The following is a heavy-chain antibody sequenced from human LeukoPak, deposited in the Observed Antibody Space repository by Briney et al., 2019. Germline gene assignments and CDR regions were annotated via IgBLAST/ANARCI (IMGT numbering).Heavy chain of an antibody. CDR3: ARDGHGGNSFDY. CDR2: INANSGGT. CDR1: GYTFTGYY. J-gene: IGHJ4*02. Sequence: ASVKVSCKASGYTFTGYYMHWVRPAPGQGLEWMGWINANSGGTDYAQKFHDRVTMTRDTSIITAYMELTGLRSDDTAVYYCARDGHGGNSFDYWGQGTLVTVSS. D-gene: IGHD4-23*01. V-gene: IGHV1-2*02.